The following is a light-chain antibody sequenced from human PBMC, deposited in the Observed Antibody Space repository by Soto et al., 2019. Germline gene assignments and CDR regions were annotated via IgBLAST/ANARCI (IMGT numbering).Light chain of an antibody. Sequence: QSVLTQPPSVYGATGRRVTISCTGSSSNIGAGYDVHWYQQLPGTAPKLLIYGNSNRPSGVPDRFSGSKSGTSASLAITGLRAEDEADYYCQSYDSSLSAYVFGTGTKVTVL. V-gene: IGLV1-40*01. J-gene: IGLJ1*01. CDR3: QSYDSSLSAYV. CDR2: GNS. CDR1: SSNIGAGYD.